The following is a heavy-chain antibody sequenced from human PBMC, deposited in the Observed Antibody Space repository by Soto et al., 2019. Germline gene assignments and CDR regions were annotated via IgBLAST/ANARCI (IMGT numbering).Heavy chain of an antibody. CDR1: GYSFTSYW. CDR2: IDPSDSYT. CDR3: ARTDYYDSSGYYFFDY. D-gene: IGHD3-22*01. J-gene: IGHJ4*02. Sequence: PGESLKISCKGSGYSFTSYWISWVRQMPGKGLEWMGRIDPSDSYTNYSPSFQGHVTISADKSISTAYLQWSSLKASDTAMYYCARTDYYDSSGYYFFDYWGQGTLVTVS. V-gene: IGHV5-10-1*01.